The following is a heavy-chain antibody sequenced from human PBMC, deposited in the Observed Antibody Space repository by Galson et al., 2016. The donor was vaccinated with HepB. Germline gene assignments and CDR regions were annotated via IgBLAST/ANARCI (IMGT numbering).Heavy chain of an antibody. Sequence: SLRLPCAASGFTFSDFGMHWVRQAPGKGLEWVALIWYDGSNNHYADSVKGRFTISRDNSKNTLYLQMNSLTAEDTAVYYCARFGGSLGMDVWGQGTTVTVSS. D-gene: IGHD2-15*01. CDR2: IWYDGSNN. CDR1: GFTFSDFG. J-gene: IGHJ6*02. V-gene: IGHV3-33*01. CDR3: ARFGGSLGMDV.